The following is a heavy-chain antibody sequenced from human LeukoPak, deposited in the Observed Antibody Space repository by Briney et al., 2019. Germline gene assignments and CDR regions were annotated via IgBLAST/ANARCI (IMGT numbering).Heavy chain of an antibody. D-gene: IGHD3-10*01. V-gene: IGHV3-48*02. CDR1: GFTFSNYK. CDR3: AREFGY. CDR2: ITASSGTI. J-gene: IGHJ4*02. Sequence: GGSLRHSCAASGFTFSNYKMNWVRQAPGKGLEWVSYITASSGTIYYADSVKGRFTISRDNAKNSLYLQMNSLRDEDTAVYYCAREFGYWGQGTLVTVSS.